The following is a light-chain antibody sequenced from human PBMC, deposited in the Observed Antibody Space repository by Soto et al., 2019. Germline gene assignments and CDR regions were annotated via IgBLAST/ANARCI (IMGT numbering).Light chain of an antibody. CDR2: EDS. Sequence: SYELTQPPSVSVAPGQTASITCGGNNFGRKSVHWYQQKPGQAPVLVVFEDSGRPSGIPDRFFGSNSGNTATLTISRVEAGDEADYYCQVWDSATDHYVFGTGTKVTVL. J-gene: IGLJ1*01. V-gene: IGLV3-21*02. CDR1: NFGRKS. CDR3: QVWDSATDHYV.